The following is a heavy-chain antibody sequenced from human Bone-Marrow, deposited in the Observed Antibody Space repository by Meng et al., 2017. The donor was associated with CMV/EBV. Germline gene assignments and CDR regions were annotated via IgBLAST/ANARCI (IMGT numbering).Heavy chain of an antibody. V-gene: IGHV5-51*01. CDR1: GYSFTSYW. CDR2: IYPCDSDT. D-gene: IGHD6-6*01. CDR3: ARLSESSSDYYFDY. J-gene: IGHJ4*02. Sequence: GGSLRLTCKGSGYSFTSYWIGWVRQMPGKGLEWMGIIYPCDSDTRYSPSFQGQVTISADKSISTAYLQWSSLKASDTAMYYCARLSESSSDYYFDYWGQGTLVTVSS.